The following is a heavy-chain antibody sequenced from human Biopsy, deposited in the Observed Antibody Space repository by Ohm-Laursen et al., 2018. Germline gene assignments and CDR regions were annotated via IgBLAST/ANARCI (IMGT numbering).Heavy chain of an antibody. CDR3: GNEVHGRDY. CDR2: INQAGTT. V-gene: IGHV4-34*08. D-gene: IGHD2-15*01. Sequence: TLSLTCAVFGKTFSDYQWSWIRQPPGEGLEWIGQINQAGTTNYNPSLKIRVSISADASKYEFSLRLTSVTAADTAVYLCGNEVHGRDYWGLGAQVTVSS. J-gene: IGHJ4*02. CDR1: GKTFSDYQ.